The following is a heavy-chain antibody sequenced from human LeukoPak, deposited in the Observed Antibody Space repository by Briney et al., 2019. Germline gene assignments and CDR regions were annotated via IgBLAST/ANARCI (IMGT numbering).Heavy chain of an antibody. D-gene: IGHD2-2*01. CDR2: IYYSGST. Sequence: SETLSLTCAVYGGSFSGYYWSWIRQPPGKGLEWIGYIYYSGSTYYNPSLKSRVTISVDTSKNQFSLKLSSVTAADTAVYYCARYCSSTSCPEGYYYYYGMDVWGQGTTVTVSS. J-gene: IGHJ6*02. CDR3: ARYCSSTSCPEGYYYYYGMDV. V-gene: IGHV4-34*09. CDR1: GGSFSGYY.